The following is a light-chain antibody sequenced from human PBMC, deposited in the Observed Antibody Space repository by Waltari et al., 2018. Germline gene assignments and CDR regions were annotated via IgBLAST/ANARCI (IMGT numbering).Light chain of an antibody. J-gene: IGKJ1*01. CDR1: QLISRT. V-gene: IGKV3-20*01. CDR3: QHYLRLPVT. CDR2: AAS. Sequence: EIVLTQSPGTLSLSPGERATLSCRASQLISRTLVWYQKIPGQAPRLLIYAASTRATGIPDRFSGSGSGTDFSLTISRLEPEDFAVYYCQHYLRLPVTFGQGTKVEIK.